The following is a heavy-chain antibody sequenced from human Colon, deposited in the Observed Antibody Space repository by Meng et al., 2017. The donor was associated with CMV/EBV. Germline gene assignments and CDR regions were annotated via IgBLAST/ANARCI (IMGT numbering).Heavy chain of an antibody. CDR3: ARARSPTHFDY. Sequence: GESLKISCAASGFTFSSYAMSWVRQPTGKGLEWVSSIGTVGDTYSIGSVKGRFIISREDAKNSVYLQMNGLRDGDTGLYYCARARSPTHFDYWGQGALVTVSS. CDR2: IGTVGDT. J-gene: IGHJ4*02. CDR1: GFTFSSYA. V-gene: IGHV3-13*01.